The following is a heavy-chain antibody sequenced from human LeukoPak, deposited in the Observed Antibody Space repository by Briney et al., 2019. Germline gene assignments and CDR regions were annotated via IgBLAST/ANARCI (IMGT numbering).Heavy chain of an antibody. Sequence: ASVKVSCKASGYTFTIYDINWVRQATGQGLEWMGWMNPNSGNTGYAQKFQGRVTMTRNTSISTAYMELSSLRSEDTAVYYCARRKSGTTIFDAFDIWGQGTMVTVSS. CDR3: ARRKSGTTIFDAFDI. CDR2: MNPNSGNT. CDR1: GYTFTIYD. J-gene: IGHJ3*02. D-gene: IGHD3-10*01. V-gene: IGHV1-8*01.